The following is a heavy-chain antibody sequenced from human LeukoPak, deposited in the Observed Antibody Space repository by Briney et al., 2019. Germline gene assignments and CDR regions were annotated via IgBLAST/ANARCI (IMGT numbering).Heavy chain of an antibody. Sequence: PGGSLRLSCAASGFTFSDYSMNWVRQAPGKGLEWVSSISDDSNYIYYAGSVKGRFTISRDNAKNSLYLQMNSLRAEDTAVYYCANHLACGSTSCPSFDYWGQGTLVTVSS. CDR3: ANHLACGSTSCPSFDY. D-gene: IGHD2-2*01. V-gene: IGHV3-21*01. J-gene: IGHJ4*02. CDR2: ISDDSNYI. CDR1: GFTFSDYS.